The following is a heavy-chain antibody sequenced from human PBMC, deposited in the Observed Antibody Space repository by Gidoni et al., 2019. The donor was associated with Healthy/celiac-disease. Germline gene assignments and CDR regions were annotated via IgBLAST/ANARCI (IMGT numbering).Heavy chain of an antibody. CDR2: ISGSGGST. V-gene: IGHV3-23*01. CDR1: GFTFSRYA. CDR3: ATGSPAAISQSSFDY. Sequence: EVQLLESGGGLVQHGGSLRLSCAASGFTFSRYAMSWVRQAPGKGLEWVSAISGSGGSTYYADSVKGRFTISRDNSKNTLYLQMNSLRAEDTAVYYCATGSPAAISQSSFDYWGQGTLVTVSS. D-gene: IGHD2-2*02. J-gene: IGHJ4*02.